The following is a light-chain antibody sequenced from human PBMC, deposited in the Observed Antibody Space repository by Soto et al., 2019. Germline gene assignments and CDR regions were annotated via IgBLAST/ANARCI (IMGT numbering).Light chain of an antibody. CDR1: QSISSY. CDR2: AAS. V-gene: IGKV1-39*01. Sequence: DIQMTQSPSTLSASIGDRATITFRASQSISSYLNWYQQKPGKAPKLLIYAASSLQSGVPSRFSGSGSGTDFTLIISSLQPEDVATYYCQQSYSTPLTFGGGTKVDIK. J-gene: IGKJ4*01. CDR3: QQSYSTPLT.